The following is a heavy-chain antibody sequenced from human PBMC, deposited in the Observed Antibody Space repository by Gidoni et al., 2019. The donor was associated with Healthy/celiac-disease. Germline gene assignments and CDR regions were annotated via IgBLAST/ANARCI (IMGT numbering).Heavy chain of an antibody. CDR2: IKQDGSEK. V-gene: IGHV3-7*01. CDR3: AREIAGRHPSGNGAFDI. D-gene: IGHD2-8*01. Sequence: EVQLVESGGGLVQPGGSLRLSCAASGFTFSSSWMSWVRQAPGKGLEWVANIKQDGSEKYYEDSVKGRFTITRDNAKNSLYLQMNSLRAEDTAVYYCAREIAGRHPSGNGAFDIWGQGTMVTVSS. J-gene: IGHJ3*02. CDR1: GFTFSSSW.